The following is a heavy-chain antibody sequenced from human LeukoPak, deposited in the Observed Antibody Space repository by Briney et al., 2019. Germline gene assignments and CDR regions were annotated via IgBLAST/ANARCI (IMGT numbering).Heavy chain of an antibody. CDR3: VRRGWKLNERGYYFDY. D-gene: IGHD1-1*01. J-gene: IGHJ4*02. CDR2: MNPNSGNT. Sequence: ASVTVSCKTSGYTFTGYDVHWVRQAAGQGLEWLGWMNPNSGNTAYAQSFQGRLSMTRDTSIRTAYMELSSLRSDDTAVYYCVRRGWKLNERGYYFDYWGQGTLLTVSS. V-gene: IGHV1-8*01. CDR1: GYTFTGYD.